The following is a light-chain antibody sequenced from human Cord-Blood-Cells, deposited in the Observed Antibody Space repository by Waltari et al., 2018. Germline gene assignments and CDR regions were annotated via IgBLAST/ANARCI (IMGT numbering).Light chain of an antibody. J-gene: IGLJ3*02. V-gene: IGLV2-23*01. CDR1: SSDVGSYNL. CDR3: CSHAGSSTLV. Sequence: QSVLTQTASVSGSPGQSITISCTGTSSDVGSYNLVSWYQQHPGKAPKLMIYEGSKRPSGVSNRFSGSESGNTASLRISGLQAEEEADYYCCSHAGSSTLVFGGGTKLTVL. CDR2: EGS.